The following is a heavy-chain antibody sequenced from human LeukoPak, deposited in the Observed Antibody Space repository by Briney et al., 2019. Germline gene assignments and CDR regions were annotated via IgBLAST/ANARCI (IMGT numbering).Heavy chain of an antibody. CDR1: GFTVSSKY. CDR2: IYSSGDS. Sequence: GGSLRLSCVASGFTVSSKYMSWVRQTPGKGLQWVALIYSSGDSYTADSVKGRFTISRDNSENPLYLQMDSLRAEDTGVYYCATGYYFGAGSYGYLDYWGQGTLVTVSS. V-gene: IGHV3-53*01. J-gene: IGHJ4*02. CDR3: ATGYYFGAGSYGYLDY. D-gene: IGHD3-10*01.